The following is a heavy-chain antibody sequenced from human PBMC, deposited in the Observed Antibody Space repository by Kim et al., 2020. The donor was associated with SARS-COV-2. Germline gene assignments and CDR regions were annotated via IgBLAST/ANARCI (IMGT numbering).Heavy chain of an antibody. J-gene: IGHJ3*02. CDR2: IDDSASA. Sequence: SETLSLTCTVSGDSISRYYWNWIRQPPGKGLEWIGCIDDSASASYNPSLKSRVTISVDESKNQFSLRLSSVTAADTAVYFCARDLSPLNAHYIFDNGG. V-gene: IGHV4-59*12. CDR3: ARDLSPLNAHYIFDN. D-gene: IGHD3-10*01. CDR1: GDSISRYY.